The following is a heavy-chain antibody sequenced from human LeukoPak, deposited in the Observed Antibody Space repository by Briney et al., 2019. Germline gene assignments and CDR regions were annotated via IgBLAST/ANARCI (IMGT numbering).Heavy chain of an antibody. CDR2: ISWDGGST. D-gene: IGHD2-2*02. V-gene: IGHV3-43*01. J-gene: IGHJ1*01. CDR3: AKAPGYKKGEYFQH. CDR1: GFTFDDYT. Sequence: PGGSLRLSCAASGFTFDDYTMHWVRQAPGKGLEWVSLISWDGGSTYYADSVKGRFTISRDNSKNSLYLQMNSLRTEDTALYYCAKAPGYKKGEYFQHWGQGTLVTVSS.